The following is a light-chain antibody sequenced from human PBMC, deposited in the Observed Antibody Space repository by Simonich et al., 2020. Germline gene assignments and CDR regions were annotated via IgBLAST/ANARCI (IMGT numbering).Light chain of an antibody. CDR3: QQFNSYPFT. CDR2: YAS. CDR1: QGISSA. V-gene: IGKV1-13*02. J-gene: IGKJ3*01. Sequence: AIQLTQSPSSLSASVGDRVTITCRASQGISSALAWYQQKPGKAPKLLIYYASSLESGVPSRFSGSGSGTYFTLTISSLQPEDFATYYCQQFNSYPFTFGPGTKVDIK.